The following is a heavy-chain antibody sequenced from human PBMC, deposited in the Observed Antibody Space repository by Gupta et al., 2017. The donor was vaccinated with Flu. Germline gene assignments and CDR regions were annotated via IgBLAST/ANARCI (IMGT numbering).Heavy chain of an antibody. J-gene: IGHJ4*02. D-gene: IGHD1-26*01. Sequence: MAWGRQAPGKGLEWVAHINKDGSKKYYVDSVKGRFTISRDDAKNSLCLQMSSLRVEDTAVYYCVRGGWELDYWGQGTLVTVSS. V-gene: IGHV3-7*01. CDR3: VRGGWELDY. CDR2: INKDGSKK.